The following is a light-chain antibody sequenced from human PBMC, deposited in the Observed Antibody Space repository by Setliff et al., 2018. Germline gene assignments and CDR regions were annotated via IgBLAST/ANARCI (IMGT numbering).Light chain of an antibody. J-gene: IGLJ1*01. CDR1: SSDIGGYNY. V-gene: IGLV2-14*03. Sequence: QSVLTQPASVSGSPGQSITISCTGPSSDIGGYNYVSWYQQYPGKAPQLIIYGASXXXSGVSDRFPGSKSGNTASLTISGLQVEDEADYYCSSYTGNTFIFAAGTKVTVL. CDR2: GAS. CDR3: SSYTGNTFI.